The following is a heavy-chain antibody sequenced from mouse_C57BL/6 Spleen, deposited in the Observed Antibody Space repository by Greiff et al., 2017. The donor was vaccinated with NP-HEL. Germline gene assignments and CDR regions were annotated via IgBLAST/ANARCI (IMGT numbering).Heavy chain of an antibody. CDR2: IYPRSGNT. J-gene: IGHJ4*01. CDR3: ARSGDGYRYAMDY. Sequence: QVQLKESGAELARPGASVKLSCKASGYTFTSYGISWVKQRTGQGLEWIGEIYPRSGNTYYNEKFKGKATLTADKSSSTAYMELRSLTSEDSAVYFCARSGDGYRYAMDYWGQGTSVTVSS. D-gene: IGHD2-3*01. V-gene: IGHV1-81*01. CDR1: GYTFTSYG.